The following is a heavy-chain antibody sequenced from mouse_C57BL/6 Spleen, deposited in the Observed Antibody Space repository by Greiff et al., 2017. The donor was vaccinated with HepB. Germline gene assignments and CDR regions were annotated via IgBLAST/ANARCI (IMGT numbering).Heavy chain of an antibody. CDR1: GFTFSSYA. J-gene: IGHJ1*03. CDR2: ISSGGDYI. CDR3: TREGTTVVAHWYFDV. Sequence: EVKLVESGEGLVKPGGSLKLSCAASGFTFSSYAMSWVRQTPEKRLEWVAYISSGGDYIYYADTVKGRFTISRDNARNTLYLQMSSLKSEDTAMYYCTREGTTVVAHWYFDVWGTGTTVTVSS. V-gene: IGHV5-9-1*02. D-gene: IGHD1-1*01.